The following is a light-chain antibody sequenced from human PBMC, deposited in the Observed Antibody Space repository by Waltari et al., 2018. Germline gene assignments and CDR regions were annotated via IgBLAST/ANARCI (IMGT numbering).Light chain of an antibody. V-gene: IGKV3-20*01. J-gene: IGKJ3*01. CDR3: QQYGSSPRT. Sequence: CRPSQSVSSNSLAWYQQKPGQAPRLLIYAASSRATGIPDRFSGSGSGTDFTLTISRLEPEDFAVYYCQQYGSSPRTFGPGTKVDVK. CDR1: QSVSSNS. CDR2: AAS.